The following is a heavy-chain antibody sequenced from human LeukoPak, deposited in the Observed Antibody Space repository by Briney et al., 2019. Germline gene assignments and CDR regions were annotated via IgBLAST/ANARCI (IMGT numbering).Heavy chain of an antibody. Sequence: SETLSLTCAASDYTVSSDYSWACIRQPPGKRLGVTGSIYDGSNNYYNPSLKGRVTMSPDTSNNQISLNMTSVTAADTAVYFCAGFKSGTYYFDNWGQGTLVTVSS. V-gene: IGHV4-38-2*01. J-gene: IGHJ4*02. CDR1: DYTVSSDYS. D-gene: IGHD1-1*01. CDR3: AGFKSGTYYFDN. CDR2: IYDGSNN.